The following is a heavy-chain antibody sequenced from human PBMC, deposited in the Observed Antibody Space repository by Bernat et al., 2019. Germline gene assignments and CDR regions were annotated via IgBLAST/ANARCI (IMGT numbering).Heavy chain of an antibody. CDR3: ARESSSWPVGALDY. V-gene: IGHV3-33*01. D-gene: IGHD6-13*01. CDR2: IWNDGSKQ. CDR1: GFTFSHCG. Sequence: QVQLVESGGGVVQSGRSLRLSCATSGFTFSHCGMHWVRQAPGKGLEWVAVIWNDGSKQYYGDSVKGRFTVSRDDSKSTVYLQINSLGAEDTAVYYCARESSSWPVGALDYWGQGTLVTVSS. J-gene: IGHJ4*02.